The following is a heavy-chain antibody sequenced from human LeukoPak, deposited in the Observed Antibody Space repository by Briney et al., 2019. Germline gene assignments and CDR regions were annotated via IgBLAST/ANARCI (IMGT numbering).Heavy chain of an antibody. CDR3: AKDQGYCSSTSCYADY. CDR2: ISGSGADT. CDR1: GFTFSSYA. D-gene: IGHD2-2*01. V-gene: IGHV3-23*01. J-gene: IGHJ4*02. Sequence: GGSLRLSCAASGFTFSSYAMSWVRQAPGRGLEWVSAISGSGADTYYADSVKGRFTISRDNSKNTLYLQMNCLRAEDTAVYYCAKDQGYCSSTSCYADYWGQGTLVTVSS.